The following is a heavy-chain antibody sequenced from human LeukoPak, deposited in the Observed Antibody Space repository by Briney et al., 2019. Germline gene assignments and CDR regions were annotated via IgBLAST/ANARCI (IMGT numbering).Heavy chain of an antibody. Sequence: SETLSLTCTVSGGSISSYYWSWIRQPPGKGLEWIGYIYYSGSTNYNPSLKSRVTISVDTSKNQFSLKLSSVTAADTAVYYCARVGGRSRPHYYGSGSRFDYWGQGTLVTVSS. D-gene: IGHD3-10*01. CDR1: GGSISSYY. CDR3: ARVGGRSRPHYYGSGSRFDY. CDR2: IYYSGST. V-gene: IGHV4-59*12. J-gene: IGHJ4*02.